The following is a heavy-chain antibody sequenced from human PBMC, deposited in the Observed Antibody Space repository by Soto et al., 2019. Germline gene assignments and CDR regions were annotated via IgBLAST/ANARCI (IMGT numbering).Heavy chain of an antibody. CDR1: GGSFSGYY. J-gene: IGHJ6*02. CDR3: ARDGGTNGVCYLDV. D-gene: IGHD2-8*01. V-gene: IGHV4-34*01. Sequence: SETLSLTCAVYGGSFSGYYWSWIRQPPGKGLEWIGEINHSGSTNYNPSLKSRVTISVDTSKNQFSLKLSSVTAADTAVYYCARDGGTNGVCYLDVWGQGTTVTVS. CDR2: INHSGST.